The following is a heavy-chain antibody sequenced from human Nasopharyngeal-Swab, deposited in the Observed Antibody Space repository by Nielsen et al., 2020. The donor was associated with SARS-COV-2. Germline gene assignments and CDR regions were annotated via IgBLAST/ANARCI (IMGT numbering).Heavy chain of an antibody. CDR3: ASSVAGTTSFDY. CDR2: INSDGSST. Sequence: GESLKISCAASGFTFSSYWMHWVRQAPGKGLVWVSRINSDGSSTSYADSVKGRFTISRDNAKNTLYLQMNSLRAEDTAVYYCASSVAGTTSFDYWGQGTLVIVSS. CDR1: GFTFSSYW. D-gene: IGHD6-19*01. V-gene: IGHV3-74*01. J-gene: IGHJ4*02.